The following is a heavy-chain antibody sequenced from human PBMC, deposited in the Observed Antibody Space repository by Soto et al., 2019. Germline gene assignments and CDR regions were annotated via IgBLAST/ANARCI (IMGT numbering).Heavy chain of an antibody. V-gene: IGHV4-59*08. CDR1: GDSITSYC. J-gene: IGHJ4*01. CDR2: ICYNGNP. Sequence: SETLSLTCTVFGDSITSYCWSWIRQFPGKGLDWVGQICYNGNPTYSPSLKSRVTISVDTSKNHFSLKLSSVTAADTAVYYCARHPPGSVSCQGYWRHATLVTVSS. D-gene: IGHD2-15*01. CDR3: ARHPPGSVSCQGY.